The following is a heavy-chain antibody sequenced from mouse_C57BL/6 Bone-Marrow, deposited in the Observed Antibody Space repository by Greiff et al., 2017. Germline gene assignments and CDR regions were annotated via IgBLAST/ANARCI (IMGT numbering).Heavy chain of an antibody. D-gene: IGHD2-1*01. CDR3: GIYGKNVAY. V-gene: IGHV1-52*01. CDR2: IDTSDSET. Sequence: QVQLQQPGAELVRPGSSVKLSCKASGYTFTSYWMYWVKQRPIQGLEWIGNIDTSDSETHYNQKFKDKATFTVDKSSSTDYMQLRSLTSEDSAVYYCGIYGKNVAYWGQGTLVTVSA. J-gene: IGHJ3*01. CDR1: GYTFTSYW.